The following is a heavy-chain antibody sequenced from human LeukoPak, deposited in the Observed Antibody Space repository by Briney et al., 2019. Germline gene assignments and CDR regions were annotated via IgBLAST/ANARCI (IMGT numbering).Heavy chain of an antibody. D-gene: IGHD5-24*01. V-gene: IGHV4-59*01. CDR2: IYHSGST. Sequence: PSETLSLTCNVSGGSISSYYWSWIRQPPGKGLEWIGYIYHSGSTNYNPSLKSRVTISVDTSKNQFSLKLTSVTAADTAVCYCARARGATIFQSAFDIWGQGTMVTVSS. CDR1: GGSISSYY. CDR3: ARARGATIFQSAFDI. J-gene: IGHJ3*02.